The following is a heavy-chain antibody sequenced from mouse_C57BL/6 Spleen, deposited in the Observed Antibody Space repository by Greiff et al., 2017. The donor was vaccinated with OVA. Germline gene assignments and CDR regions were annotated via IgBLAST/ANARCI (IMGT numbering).Heavy chain of an antibody. J-gene: IGHJ4*01. CDR1: GFSLTSYG. CDR3: AIHLGYYAMDY. V-gene: IGHV2-2*01. Sequence: QVQLQQSGPGLVQPSQSLSITCTVSGFSLTSYGVHWVRQSPGKGLEWLGVIWSGGSTDYNAAFISRLSISKDNSKSQVFFKMNSLQADDTDIDYCAIHLGYYAMDYWGQGTSVTVSS. D-gene: IGHD1-2*01. CDR2: IWSGGST.